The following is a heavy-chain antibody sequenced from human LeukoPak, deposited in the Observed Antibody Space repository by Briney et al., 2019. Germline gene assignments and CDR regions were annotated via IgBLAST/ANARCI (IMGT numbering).Heavy chain of an antibody. CDR3: ARGLRGAAAGPDDY. CDR2: ISSRSSYI. CDR1: GFTFSSYS. D-gene: IGHD6-13*01. V-gene: IGHV3-21*01. J-gene: IGHJ4*02. Sequence: GGSLRLSCAASGFTFSSYSMNWVRQAPGKGLEWVSTISSRSSYIYYADSVKGRFTISRDNAKNSLYLQMNSLRAEDTAVYYCARGLRGAAAGPDDYWGQGTLVTVSS.